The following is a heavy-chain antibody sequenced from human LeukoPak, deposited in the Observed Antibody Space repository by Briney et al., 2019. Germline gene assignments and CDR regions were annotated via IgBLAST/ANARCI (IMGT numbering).Heavy chain of an antibody. D-gene: IGHD3-10*01. V-gene: IGHV1-18*01. Sequence: GASVKVSCKASGYTFTSYGISWVRQAPGQGLEWMGWISAYNGNTNYAQKLQGRVTMTTDTSTSTAYMELRSLRSDDTAVYYCARGSTMVRGVTPVDYWGQGTLVTVSS. CDR1: GYTFTSYG. CDR2: ISAYNGNT. J-gene: IGHJ4*02. CDR3: ARGSTMVRGVTPVDY.